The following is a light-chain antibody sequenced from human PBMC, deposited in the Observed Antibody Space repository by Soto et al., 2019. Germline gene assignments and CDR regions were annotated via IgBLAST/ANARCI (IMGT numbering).Light chain of an antibody. Sequence: EIVLTQSPGTLSLSPGQRATLSCRASQRLSASDIAWYQQKPGQAPKFLIYGASNRATGIPDRFSGSGSGTDFTLTISRLEPEDFAVYYCQQYGSSGTFGQGTKVEIK. V-gene: IGKV3-20*01. CDR2: GAS. J-gene: IGKJ1*01. CDR3: QQYGSSGT. CDR1: QRLSASD.